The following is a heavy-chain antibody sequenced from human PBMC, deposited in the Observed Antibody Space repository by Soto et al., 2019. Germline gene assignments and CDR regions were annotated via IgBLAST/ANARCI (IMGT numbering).Heavy chain of an antibody. CDR3: VRDAWGVHH. V-gene: IGHV3-74*01. D-gene: IGHD2-8*01. Sequence: EVQLVESGGCLVQPGGSLRLSCAASGFTFSNYWMHWVRQAPGKGLVWVSHINNDGRTTTYADSVKGRFTISRDNAKNTLYLQMNSLRAEDTALYYCVRDAWGVHHWGPGTQVTVSS. CDR2: INNDGRTT. CDR1: GFTFSNYW. J-gene: IGHJ5*02.